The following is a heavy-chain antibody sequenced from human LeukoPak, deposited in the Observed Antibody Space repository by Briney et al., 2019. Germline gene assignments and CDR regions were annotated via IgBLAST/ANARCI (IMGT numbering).Heavy chain of an antibody. CDR1: GGSFSGYY. J-gene: IGHJ6*03. CDR2: INHSGST. Sequence: PSETLSLTCAVYGGSFSGYYWSWIRQPPGKGLEWIGEINHSGSTNYNPSLKSRVTISVDTSKNQLSLKLSSVTAADTAVYYCARRRYYYGSGSYLGYYYYMDVWGKGTTVTISS. V-gene: IGHV4-34*01. D-gene: IGHD3-10*01. CDR3: ARRRYYYGSGSYLGYYYYMDV.